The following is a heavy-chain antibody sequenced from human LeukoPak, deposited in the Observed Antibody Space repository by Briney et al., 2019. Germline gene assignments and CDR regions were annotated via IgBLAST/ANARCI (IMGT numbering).Heavy chain of an antibody. CDR3: ARQKCTSTSCLTKNAFDI. Sequence: PSETLSLTCTVSGSISGYYWSWIRQPPGKGLEWIGYIYTSGSTNYNPSLESRVTISVDTSKNQFSLDLSSVTAADTAVYYCARQKCTSTSCLTKNAFDIWGQGTMDTVSS. D-gene: IGHD2-2*01. V-gene: IGHV4-4*09. J-gene: IGHJ3*02. CDR1: GSISGYY. CDR2: IYTSGST.